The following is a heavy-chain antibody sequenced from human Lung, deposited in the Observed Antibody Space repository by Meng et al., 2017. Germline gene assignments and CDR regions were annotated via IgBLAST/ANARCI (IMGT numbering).Heavy chain of an antibody. J-gene: IGHJ4*02. V-gene: IGHV1-3*01. CDR1: GYTFTSYA. D-gene: IGHD2-8*01. Sequence: QVQLVQSGAEVKKPGASVKVSCKASGYTFTSYAMHWVRQAPGQRLEGMGWINAGNGNTKYSQKFQGRVTITRDTSASTAYMELSSLRSEDTAVYYCARGEGYCTNGVCSPGYWGQGTLVTVSS. CDR3: ARGEGYCTNGVCSPGY. CDR2: INAGNGNT.